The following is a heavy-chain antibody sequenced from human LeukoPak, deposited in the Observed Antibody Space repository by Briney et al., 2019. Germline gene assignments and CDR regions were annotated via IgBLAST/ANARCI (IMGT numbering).Heavy chain of an antibody. D-gene: IGHD2-21*01. Sequence: SETLSLTCTVSGGSISSYYWSWIRQPPGKRLEWIGYIYYSGSTNYNPSLKSRVTISVDTSKNQFSLKLSSVTAADTAVYYCARLSIDLSWFDPWGQGTLVTVSS. CDR3: ARLSIDLSWFDP. CDR1: GGSISSYY. V-gene: IGHV4-59*08. CDR2: IYYSGST. J-gene: IGHJ5*02.